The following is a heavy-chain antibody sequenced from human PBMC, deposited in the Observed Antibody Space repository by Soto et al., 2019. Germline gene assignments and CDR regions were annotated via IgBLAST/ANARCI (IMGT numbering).Heavy chain of an antibody. D-gene: IGHD4-17*01. CDR2: IYYSGST. CDR1: GGSISSGGYY. J-gene: IGHJ4*02. CDR3: ARDLPGDYGTDY. Sequence: SETLSLTCTVSGGSISSGGYYWSWIRQHPGKGLEWIGYIYYSGSTYYNPSLKSRVTMTRDTSTSTVYMELSSLRSEDTAVYYCARDLPGDYGTDYWGQGTLVTVSS. V-gene: IGHV4-31*03.